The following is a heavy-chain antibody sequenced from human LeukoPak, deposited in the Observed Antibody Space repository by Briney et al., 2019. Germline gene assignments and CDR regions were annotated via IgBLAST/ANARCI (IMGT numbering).Heavy chain of an antibody. D-gene: IGHD1-26*01. J-gene: IGHJ6*03. Sequence: SVKVSCKASGGTFSSYAISWVRQAPGQGLEWMGRIIPILGIANYAQKFQGRVTITADESTSTAYMELSSLRSEDTAVYYRARSLPQREGPENYYYYYMDVWGKGTTVTVSS. CDR1: GGTFSSYA. CDR3: ARSLPQREGPENYYYYYMDV. V-gene: IGHV1-69*04. CDR2: IIPILGIA.